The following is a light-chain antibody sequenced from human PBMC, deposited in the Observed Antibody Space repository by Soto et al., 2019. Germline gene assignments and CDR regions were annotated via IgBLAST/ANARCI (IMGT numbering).Light chain of an antibody. Sequence: ENVLTQSPGTLSVSPGARVTLSCRASQSISSSYLAWYQQRPGQAPRLLIYGASSRATGIPDRFSGSGSGTDFTLTISRLEPEDFAVYFCQQYGGSPPYTFGQGTKLEIK. J-gene: IGKJ2*01. V-gene: IGKV3-20*01. CDR1: QSISSSY. CDR3: QQYGGSPPYT. CDR2: GAS.